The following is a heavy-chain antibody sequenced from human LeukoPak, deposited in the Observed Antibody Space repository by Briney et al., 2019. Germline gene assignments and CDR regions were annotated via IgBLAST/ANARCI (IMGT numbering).Heavy chain of an antibody. CDR1: GAFISSGNYY. CDR3: ARGGSKFDF. V-gene: IGHV4-61*10. Sequence: SETLSLTCSVSGAFISSGNYYWSWLRQPAGKGLEWIGHIYSSGSTNYNPSLKSRVTFSLDTSKDLFSLNLTSVTAADTAVYYCARGGSKFDFWGQGTLVTVSS. CDR2: IYSSGST. D-gene: IGHD2-15*01. J-gene: IGHJ4*02.